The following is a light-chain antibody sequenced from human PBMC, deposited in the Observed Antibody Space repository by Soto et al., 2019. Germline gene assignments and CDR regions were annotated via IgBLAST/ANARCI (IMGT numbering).Light chain of an antibody. Sequence: DIQMTQSPSSLSASVGDRVTITCRASHNINTYLNWYQQRPGKAPKVLIYAASSLQSGVPSRFSGSGSGTDFTLTISSLKPEDFATYYCQQSYSSPRTFVQGTKVEI. CDR3: QQSYSSPRT. J-gene: IGKJ1*01. CDR2: AAS. V-gene: IGKV1-39*01. CDR1: HNINTY.